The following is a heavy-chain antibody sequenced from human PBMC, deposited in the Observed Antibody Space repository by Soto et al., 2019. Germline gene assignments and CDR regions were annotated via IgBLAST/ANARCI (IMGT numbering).Heavy chain of an antibody. CDR3: ARDGHSSSWYGAGYYGMDV. CDR1: GYNFTSYG. Sequence: QVQLVQSGAEVKKPGASVKVSCKASGYNFTSYGISWVRQAPGQGLEWMGWISAYNGNTNYAQKLQGRVTMTTDTSTSTAYMELRSLRSDDTAVYYCARDGHSSSWYGAGYYGMDVWGQGTTVTVSS. CDR2: ISAYNGNT. J-gene: IGHJ6*02. D-gene: IGHD6-13*01. V-gene: IGHV1-18*01.